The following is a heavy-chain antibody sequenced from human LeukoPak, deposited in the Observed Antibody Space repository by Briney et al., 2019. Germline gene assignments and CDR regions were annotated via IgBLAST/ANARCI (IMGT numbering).Heavy chain of an antibody. CDR3: ASVEAVAGDAFDI. Sequence: PGGSLRLSCAASGFTVSSNYMSWVRQAPGKGLEWVSVIYSGGSTYYADPVKGRFTISRDNSKNTLYLQMNSLRAEDTAVYYCASVEAVAGDAFDIWGQGTMVTVSS. CDR2: IYSGGST. D-gene: IGHD6-19*01. CDR1: GFTVSSNY. J-gene: IGHJ3*02. V-gene: IGHV3-53*01.